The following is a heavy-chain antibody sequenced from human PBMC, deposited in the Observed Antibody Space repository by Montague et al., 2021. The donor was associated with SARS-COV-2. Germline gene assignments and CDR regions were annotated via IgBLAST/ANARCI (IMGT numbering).Heavy chain of an antibody. CDR3: ARGPPVY. V-gene: IGHV4-34*01. CDR1: GGSFSDYH. J-gene: IGHJ4*02. CDR2: INHGGST. Sequence: SETRSLTCAVYGGSFSDYHWTWIRQSPGGGLEWIGQINHGGSTKYNPSLKSRVTISIDTSKNQFSLKLTSVTAADTAVYYCARGPPVYWGQGTLVTVSS.